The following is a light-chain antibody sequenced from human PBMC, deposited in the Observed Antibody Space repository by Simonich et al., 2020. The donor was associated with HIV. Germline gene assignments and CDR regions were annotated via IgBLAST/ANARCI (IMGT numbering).Light chain of an antibody. CDR2: DVR. V-gene: IGLV2-14*01. CDR1: SSDVGGYNY. CDR3: SSYTSGSTWV. Sequence: QSALTQPASVSGSPGQSITISCTGTSSDVGGYNYVSWYQQHPGKAPKLMIYDVRKRPSGFSNRFSGSKSGNTASLTISGLQAEDEADYYCSSYTSGSTWVFGGGTKLTVL. J-gene: IGLJ3*02.